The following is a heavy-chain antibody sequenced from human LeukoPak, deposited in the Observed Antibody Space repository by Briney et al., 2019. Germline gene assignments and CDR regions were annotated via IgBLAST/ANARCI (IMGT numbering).Heavy chain of an antibody. V-gene: IGHV1-8*01. Sequence: ASVKVSCKASGYTFTSYDINWVRQATGQGLEWMGWMNPNSGNTGYAQKFQGRVTMTRNTSISTAYMELSSLRSEDTAVYYCARVPGWMVRGVYYFDYWGQGTLVTVSS. J-gene: IGHJ4*02. CDR1: GYTFTSYD. CDR2: MNPNSGNT. D-gene: IGHD3-10*01. CDR3: ARVPGWMVRGVYYFDY.